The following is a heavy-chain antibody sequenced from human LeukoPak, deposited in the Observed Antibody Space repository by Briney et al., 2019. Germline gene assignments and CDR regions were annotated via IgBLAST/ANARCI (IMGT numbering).Heavy chain of an antibody. Sequence: GGSLRLSCAASGFTFRSYGLHWVRQAPGKGLEWVALIWNDGSNKYYADSVKGRSTISRDNSKNTLYLQMNSLRAEDTAVYYCAKRGDYELYYYYGMDVWGQGTTDTVSS. CDR2: IWNDGSNK. CDR3: AKRGDYELYYYYGMDV. J-gene: IGHJ6*02. V-gene: IGHV3-33*06. D-gene: IGHD4-17*01. CDR1: GFTFRSYG.